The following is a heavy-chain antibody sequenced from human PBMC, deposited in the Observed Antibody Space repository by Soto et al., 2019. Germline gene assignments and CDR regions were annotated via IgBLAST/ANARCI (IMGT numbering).Heavy chain of an antibody. D-gene: IGHD3-3*01. CDR3: ARGIRRGRFGNWFNP. J-gene: IGHJ5*02. V-gene: IGHV4-34*01. CDR2: MNPGVSS. Sequence: QVLLQQWGAGLLKPSETLSLTCAVNGGPFSGYYWSWIRQPPGKGLEWIGEMNPGVSSNYNPSLKSRVTVSVDTSKKQFSLKLTSVTAADTAVYYCARGIRRGRFGNWFNPWGQGTLVTVSS. CDR1: GGPFSGYY.